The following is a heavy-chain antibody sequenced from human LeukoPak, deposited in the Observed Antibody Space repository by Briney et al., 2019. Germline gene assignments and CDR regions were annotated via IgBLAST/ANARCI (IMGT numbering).Heavy chain of an antibody. CDR3: ARHVVTRNQTLNWFDP. J-gene: IGHJ5*02. Sequence: GESQKISCEGSGGSFTKFWIGWVRQMPGKGLEWMGIIYPGDSDTRYSPSFQGQVTISADKSISTAYLQWSSLKASDTAMYYRARHVVTRNQTLNWFDPWGQGTLVTVSS. CDR2: IYPGDSDT. V-gene: IGHV5-51*01. D-gene: IGHD4-23*01. CDR1: GGSFTKFW.